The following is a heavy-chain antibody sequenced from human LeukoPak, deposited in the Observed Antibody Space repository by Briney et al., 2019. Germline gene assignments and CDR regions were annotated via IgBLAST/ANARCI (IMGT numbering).Heavy chain of an antibody. D-gene: IGHD6-13*01. J-gene: IGHJ4*02. CDR3: AKDGAWYSSSWFDY. CDR2: ISYDGSNK. V-gene: IGHV3-30*18. Sequence: GGSLRLSCAASGFTFSSYGMHWVRQAPGKGLEWVAVISYDGSNKYYADSVKGRFTISRDNSKNTLYLQMSSLRAEDTAVYYCAKDGAWYSSSWFDYWGQGTLVTVSS. CDR1: GFTFSSYG.